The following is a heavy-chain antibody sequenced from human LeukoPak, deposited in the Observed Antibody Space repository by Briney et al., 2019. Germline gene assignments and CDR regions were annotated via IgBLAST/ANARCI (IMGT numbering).Heavy chain of an antibody. D-gene: IGHD3-22*01. V-gene: IGHV3-7*01. CDR1: GFTFSSYW. CDR3: ARETGSSGFAGYFAY. Sequence: GGSLRLSCAASGFTFSSYWMSWVRQAPGKGLEWVANIKQDGSEKYYVDSVKGRFTISRDNAKNSLYLQMDSLRTEDTAVYYCARETGSSGFAGYFAYWGQGTLVTVSS. J-gene: IGHJ4*02. CDR2: IKQDGSEK.